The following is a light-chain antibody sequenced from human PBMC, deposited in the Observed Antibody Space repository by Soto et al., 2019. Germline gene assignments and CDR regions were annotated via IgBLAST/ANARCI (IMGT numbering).Light chain of an antibody. CDR1: SSDVGDYNS. Sequence: QSVLTQPASVSGSPGQSITISCTGTSSDVGDYNSVSWYRQDPGKAPKLMIYDVTNRPSGVSNRFSGSKSGNTASLTISGLQAGDEADYYCSSFTSSITYVFGTGTKVTVL. CDR3: SSFTSSITYV. J-gene: IGLJ1*01. CDR2: DVT. V-gene: IGLV2-14*01.